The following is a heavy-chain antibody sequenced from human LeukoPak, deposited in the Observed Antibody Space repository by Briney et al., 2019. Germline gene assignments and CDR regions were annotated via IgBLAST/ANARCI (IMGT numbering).Heavy chain of an antibody. CDR3: ASDRDYYDSTGYLFDY. V-gene: IGHV3-7*01. CDR1: GFTFSRYW. CDR2: IKQDGSEK. J-gene: IGHJ4*02. D-gene: IGHD3-22*01. Sequence: GGSLKLSCAASGFTFSRYWMSWVRQAPGKGLEWVANIKQDGSEKYYVDSVKGRFTISRDNAKNSLFLQMNSLRAEDTAVYYCASDRDYYDSTGYLFDYWGQGTLVTVSS.